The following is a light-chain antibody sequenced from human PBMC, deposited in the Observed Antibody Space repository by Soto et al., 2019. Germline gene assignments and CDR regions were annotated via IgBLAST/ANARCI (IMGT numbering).Light chain of an antibody. Sequence: DIQMTQSPSSVSASVGDRVTITCRASQGVSTWLAWYQQKPGKAPNLLIYTASSLQSGVPSRFSGSGSGTDFTLTINGLQPEDFATYYCQQSYSTLLFTFGPGTKVDIK. CDR1: QGVSTW. CDR2: TAS. CDR3: QQSYSTLLFT. V-gene: IGKV1-12*01. J-gene: IGKJ3*01.